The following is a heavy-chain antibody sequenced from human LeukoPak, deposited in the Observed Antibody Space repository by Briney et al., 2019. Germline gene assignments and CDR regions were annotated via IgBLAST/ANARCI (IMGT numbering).Heavy chain of an antibody. J-gene: IGHJ6*03. D-gene: IGHD2-2*01. CDR3: ARGALYCSSTSCPPYYMDV. CDR2: IYTSGST. CDR1: GGSISSYY. Sequence: SETLSLTCTVSGGSISSYYWSWIRQPAGKGLEWIGRIYTSGSTNYNPSLKSRVTMSVDTSKNQFSLKLSSVTAADTAVYYCARGALYCSSTSCPPYYMDVWGKGTTVTVSS. V-gene: IGHV4-4*07.